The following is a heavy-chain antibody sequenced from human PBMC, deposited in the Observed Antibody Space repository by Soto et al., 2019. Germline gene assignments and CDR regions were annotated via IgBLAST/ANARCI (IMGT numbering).Heavy chain of an antibody. V-gene: IGHV3-48*02. CDR3: ARDERIKTTVTTGGTFYYGMDV. J-gene: IGHJ6*02. D-gene: IGHD4-4*01. Sequence: GGSLRLSCAASGFTFSSYSMNWVRQAPGKGLEWVSYISSSSSTIYYADSVKGRFTISRDNAKNSLYLQMNSLRDEDTAVYYCARDERIKTTVTTGGTFYYGMDVWGQGTTVTVSS. CDR2: ISSSSSTI. CDR1: GFTFSSYS.